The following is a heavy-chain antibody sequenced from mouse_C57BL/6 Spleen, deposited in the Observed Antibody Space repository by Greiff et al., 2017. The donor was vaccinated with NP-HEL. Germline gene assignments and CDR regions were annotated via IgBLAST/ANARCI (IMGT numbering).Heavy chain of an antibody. Sequence: QVQLKESGPELVKPGASVKLSCKASGYTFTDYYINWVKQRPGQGLEWIGWIYPGSGNTKYNEKFKGKATLTVDTSSSTAYMQLSSLTSEDSAVYCCARSIYYGSSYRYFDVWGTGTTVTVSS. CDR2: IYPGSGNT. V-gene: IGHV1-84*01. CDR1: GYTFTDYY. J-gene: IGHJ1*03. CDR3: ARSIYYGSSYRYFDV. D-gene: IGHD1-1*01.